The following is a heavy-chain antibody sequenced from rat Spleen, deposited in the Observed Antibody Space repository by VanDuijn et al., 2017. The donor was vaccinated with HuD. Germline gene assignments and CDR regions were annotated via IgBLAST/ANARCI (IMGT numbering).Heavy chain of an antibody. V-gene: IGHV5-31*01. CDR3: TRWGIYYYDGTYYPFDY. Sequence: EVQLVESGGGLVQPGRSLKLSCVASGFTFTNYWMTWIRQAPGKGLEWVASITNTGGSTYYPDSVKGRFTISRDNAKSTLYLQMNSLRSEDTATYYCTRWGIYYYDGTYYPFDYWGQGVMVTVSS. CDR2: ITNTGGST. J-gene: IGHJ2*01. D-gene: IGHD1-12*02. CDR1: GFTFTNYW.